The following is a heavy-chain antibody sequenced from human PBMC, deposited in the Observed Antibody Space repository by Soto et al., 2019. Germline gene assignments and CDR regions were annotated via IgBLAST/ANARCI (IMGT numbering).Heavy chain of an antibody. CDR2: IIPIFGTA. Sequence: GASVKVSCKASGGTFSSYAISWVRQAPGQGPEWMGGIIPIFGTANYAQKFQGRVTITADESTSTAYMELSSLRSEDTAVYYCASSVAKYYYYGMDVWGQGTTVTVSS. J-gene: IGHJ6*02. D-gene: IGHD5-12*01. CDR3: ASSVAKYYYYGMDV. CDR1: GGTFSSYA. V-gene: IGHV1-69*13.